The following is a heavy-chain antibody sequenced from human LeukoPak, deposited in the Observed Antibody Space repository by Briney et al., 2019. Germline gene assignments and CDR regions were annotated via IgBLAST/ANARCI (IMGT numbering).Heavy chain of an antibody. CDR1: GFTFRSYS. J-gene: IGHJ4*02. Sequence: GSLRLSCAASGFTFRSYSMNWVRQAPGKGLEWIGEINHSGSTNYNPSLKSRVTISVDTSKNQFSLKLSSVTAADTAVYYCARHEEMGIFDYWGQGTLVTVSS. CDR2: INHSGST. D-gene: IGHD5-24*01. V-gene: IGHV4-34*01. CDR3: ARHEEMGIFDY.